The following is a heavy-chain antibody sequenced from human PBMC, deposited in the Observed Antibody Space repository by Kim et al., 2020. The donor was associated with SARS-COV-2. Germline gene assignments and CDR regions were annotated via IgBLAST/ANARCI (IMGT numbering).Heavy chain of an antibody. V-gene: IGHV1-3*01. J-gene: IGHJ4*02. CDR3: LGGFYFDY. D-gene: IGHD3-16*01. CDR2: GNCNP. Sequence: GNCNPIYSQKFQGRVTFTTDTSASTAYMELSFLRSEDSAVYYCLGGFYFDYWGQGTLVTVSS.